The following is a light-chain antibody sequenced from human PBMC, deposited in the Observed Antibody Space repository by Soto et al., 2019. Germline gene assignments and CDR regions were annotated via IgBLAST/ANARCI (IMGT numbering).Light chain of an antibody. V-gene: IGKV3-20*01. CDR2: GIS. J-gene: IGKJ2*01. Sequence: EIVLTQSPDTLALSPGERATLSCRASQSVTSNYLAWYQQKPGQAPRLLIFGISSSATGIPDRFSGSGSGTDFTLTIARLEPEDYAVYSCQQYGSSYAFGQGTKLEIK. CDR1: QSVTSNY. CDR3: QQYGSSYA.